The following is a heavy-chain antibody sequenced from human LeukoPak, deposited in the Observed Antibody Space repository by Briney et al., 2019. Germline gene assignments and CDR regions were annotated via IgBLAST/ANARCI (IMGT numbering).Heavy chain of an antibody. CDR2: INPNSGGT. D-gene: IGHD1-26*01. V-gene: IGHV1-2*02. J-gene: IGHJ5*02. Sequence: ASVTVSCKASGYTFTGYYMHWVRQAPGQGLEWMGWINPNSGGTNYAQKFQGRVTMTRDTSISTAYMELSRLRSDDTAVYYCAREGSGSYYNWFDPWGQGTLVTVSS. CDR1: GYTFTGYY. CDR3: AREGSGSYYNWFDP.